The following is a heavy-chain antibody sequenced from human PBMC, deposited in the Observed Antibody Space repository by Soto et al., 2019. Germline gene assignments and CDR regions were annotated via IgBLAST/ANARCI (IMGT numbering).Heavy chain of an antibody. V-gene: IGHV1-8*01. Sequence: ASVWVSCKASGYIFTTFDINWVRQATGQGLEWGGWMNPNSGYTGYAQKFKGRVTMTRNTSISTAYMELRSLRSEDTAVYYCARDHCTTTNCYTSVYYYGMDVWGQGTTVTVSS. CDR1: GYIFTTFD. D-gene: IGHD2-2*02. CDR3: ARDHCTTTNCYTSVYYYGMDV. J-gene: IGHJ6*02. CDR2: MNPNSGYT.